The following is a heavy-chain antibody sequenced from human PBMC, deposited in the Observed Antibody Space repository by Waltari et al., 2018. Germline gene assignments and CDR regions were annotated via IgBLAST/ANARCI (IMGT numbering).Heavy chain of an antibody. CDR1: GFTFSSYA. Sequence: EVQLLESGGGLVQPGGSLRLSCAASGFTFSSYAMSWVRQAPGKGLEWVSAIRGSGEATYYADSVKGRFTMSRDNSNNRLYLQMNSLRAEDTAIYYCAKDKAAIVYWFDPWGQGTLVTVSS. J-gene: IGHJ5*02. D-gene: IGHD2-2*01. CDR3: AKDKAAIVYWFDP. CDR2: IRGSGEAT. V-gene: IGHV3-23*01.